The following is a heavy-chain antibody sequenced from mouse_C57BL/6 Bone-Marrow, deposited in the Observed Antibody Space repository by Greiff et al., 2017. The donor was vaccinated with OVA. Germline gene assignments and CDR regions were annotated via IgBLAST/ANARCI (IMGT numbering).Heavy chain of an antibody. V-gene: IGHV1-39*01. D-gene: IGHD1-1*01. CDR2: INPNYGTT. J-gene: IGHJ1*03. Sequence: EVQLQQSGPELVKPGASVKISCKASGYTFTDYNMNWVKQSNGKSLEWIGVINPNYGTTSYNQKFKGKATLTVDQSSSTAYMQLNSLTSEDSAVYYCARGAGYDGSSYRGYFDVWGTGTTVTVSS. CDR1: GYTFTDYN. CDR3: ARGAGYDGSSYRGYFDV.